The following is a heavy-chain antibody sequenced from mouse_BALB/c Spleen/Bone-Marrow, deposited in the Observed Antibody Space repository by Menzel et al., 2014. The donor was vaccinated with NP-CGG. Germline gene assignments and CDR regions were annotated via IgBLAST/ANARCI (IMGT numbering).Heavy chain of an antibody. D-gene: IGHD1-1*01. CDR2: ILPGNGNT. J-gene: IGHJ2*01. CDR1: GYKFSSSW. CDR3: ARWSTLRDY. Sequence: QVQLQQSGAELMKPGASVKLSCTATGYKFSSSWIEWVKQRPEHGLEWIGKILPGNGNTKYNAKFQGKATLTADTSSNYAYLNRSSLTSDAFSYYDCARWSTLRDYWGQGTTLTVSS. V-gene: IGHV1-9*01.